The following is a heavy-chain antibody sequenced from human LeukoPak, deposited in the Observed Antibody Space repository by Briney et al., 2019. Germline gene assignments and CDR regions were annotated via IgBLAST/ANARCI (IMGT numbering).Heavy chain of an antibody. Sequence: GGSLRLSCAASGFTFSSYAMHWVRQAPGKGLEWVAVISYDGSNKYYADSVKGRFTISRDNSKNTLYLQMNSLRAEDTAVYYCARDFATDIVVVVAAAILDYWAREPWSPSPQ. V-gene: IGHV3-30-3*01. CDR2: ISYDGSNK. J-gene: IGHJ4*02. CDR1: GFTFSSYA. D-gene: IGHD2-15*01. CDR3: ARDFATDIVVVVAAAILDY.